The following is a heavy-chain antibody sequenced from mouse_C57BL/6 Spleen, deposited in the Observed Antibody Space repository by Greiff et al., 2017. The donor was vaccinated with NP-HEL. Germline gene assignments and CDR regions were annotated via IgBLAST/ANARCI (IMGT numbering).Heavy chain of an antibody. Sequence: VQLQQSGPELVKPGASVKISCKASGYAFSSSWMNWVKQRPGKGLEWIGRIYPGDGDTNYNGKFKGKATLTADKSSSTAYMQLSSLTSEDSAVYFCAREGVYYGSSYPHWYFDVWGTGTTVTVSS. D-gene: IGHD1-1*01. CDR2: IYPGDGDT. CDR3: AREGVYYGSSYPHWYFDV. V-gene: IGHV1-82*01. CDR1: GYAFSSSW. J-gene: IGHJ1*03.